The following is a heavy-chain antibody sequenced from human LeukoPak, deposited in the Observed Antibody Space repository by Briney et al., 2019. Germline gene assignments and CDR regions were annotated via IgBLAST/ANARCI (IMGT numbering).Heavy chain of an antibody. CDR2: INHSGST. D-gene: IGHD1-26*01. CDR1: GGSISSGGYY. J-gene: IGHJ4*02. Sequence: PSETLSLTCTVSGGSISSGGYYWSWIRQPPGKGLEWIGEINHSGSTNYNPSLKSRVTISVDTSKNQFSLKLSSVTAADTAVYYCARGAIVGAPRAPYFYWGQGTLVTVSS. V-gene: IGHV4-39*07. CDR3: ARGAIVGAPRAPYFY.